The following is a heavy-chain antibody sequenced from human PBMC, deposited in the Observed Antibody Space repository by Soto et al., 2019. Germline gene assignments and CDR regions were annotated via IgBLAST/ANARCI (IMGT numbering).Heavy chain of an antibody. J-gene: IGHJ4*02. V-gene: IGHV4-31*03. D-gene: IGHD1-26*01. CDR1: GGSISSGGYY. CDR3: ARGWWELNHLDY. Sequence: SETLSLTCTVSGGSISSGGYYWSWIRQHPGKGLEWIGYIYYSGSTYYNPSLESRVTISVDTSKNQFSLKLSSVTAADTAVYYCARGWWELNHLDYWGQGTLVTVSS. CDR2: IYYSGST.